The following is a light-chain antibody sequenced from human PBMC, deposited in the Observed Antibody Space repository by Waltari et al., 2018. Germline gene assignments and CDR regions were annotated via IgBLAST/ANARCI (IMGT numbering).Light chain of an antibody. CDR1: QSVLHASNNRNY. Sequence: DIVMTQSPDSLALSLGERPTISCTSSQSVLHASNNRNYLAWYQQRPGQSPKLLISWASTRQSGVPDRFSGSGSAADFTLTITSLQAEDVATYYCQQYYSTPLTFGGGTKVAIK. J-gene: IGKJ4*01. CDR3: QQYYSTPLT. CDR2: WAS. V-gene: IGKV4-1*01.